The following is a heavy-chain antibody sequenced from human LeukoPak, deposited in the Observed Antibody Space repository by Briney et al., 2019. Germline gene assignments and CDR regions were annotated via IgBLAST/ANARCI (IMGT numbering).Heavy chain of an antibody. CDR2: ISWNSGSI. V-gene: IGHV3-9*01. J-gene: IGHJ5*02. Sequence: GGSLRLSCAASGFTFDDYAMHWVRQAPGKGLEWVSGISWNSGSIGYADSVKGRFTISRDNAKNSLYLQMNSLRAEDTALYYCAKEGGSSGRMANWFDPWGQGTLVTVSS. D-gene: IGHD6-19*01. CDR3: AKEGGSSGRMANWFDP. CDR1: GFTFDDYA.